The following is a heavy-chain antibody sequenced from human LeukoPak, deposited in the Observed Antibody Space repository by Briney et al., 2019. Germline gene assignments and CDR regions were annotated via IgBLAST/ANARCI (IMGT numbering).Heavy chain of an antibody. CDR3: AREARPGYGGNFKGFSNWFDP. Sequence: PSETLSLTCTVSGYSISSGYYWGWIRQPPGKGLEWIGSIYHSGSTYYNPSLKSRVTISVDRSKNQFSLKLSSVTAADTAVYYCAREARPGYGGNFKGFSNWFDPWGQGTLVTVSS. V-gene: IGHV4-38-2*02. CDR2: IYHSGST. D-gene: IGHD4-23*01. J-gene: IGHJ5*02. CDR1: GYSISSGYY.